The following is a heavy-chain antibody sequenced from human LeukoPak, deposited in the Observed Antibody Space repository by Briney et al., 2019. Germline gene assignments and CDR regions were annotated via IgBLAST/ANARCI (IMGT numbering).Heavy chain of an antibody. D-gene: IGHD3-22*01. V-gene: IGHV4-31*03. CDR2: IYYSGST. CDR3: ARPNLHGGYDKGGKAFDI. J-gene: IGHJ3*02. CDR1: GGSISSGGYY. Sequence: SETLSLTCTVSGGSISSGGYYWSWIRQHPGKGLEWIGYIYYSGSTYYNPSLKSRVTISVDTSKNQFSLKLSSVTAADTAVYYCARPNLHGGYDKGGKAFDIWGQGTMVTVSS.